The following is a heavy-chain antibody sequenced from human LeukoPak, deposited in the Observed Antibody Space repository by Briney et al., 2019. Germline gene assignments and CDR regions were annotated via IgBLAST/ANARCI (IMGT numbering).Heavy chain of an antibody. Sequence: GRSLRLSCAASGFTFSSYGMHWVRQAPGKGLEGVAVISYDGSNKYYADSVKGRFTISRDNSKNTLYLQMNSLRAEDTAVYYCAKITMVRGAQHGMDVWGQGTTVTVSS. D-gene: IGHD3-10*01. CDR1: GFTFSSYG. CDR3: AKITMVRGAQHGMDV. J-gene: IGHJ6*02. V-gene: IGHV3-30*18. CDR2: ISYDGSNK.